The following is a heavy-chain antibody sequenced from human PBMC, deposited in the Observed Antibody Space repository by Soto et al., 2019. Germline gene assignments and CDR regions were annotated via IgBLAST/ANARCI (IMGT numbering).Heavy chain of an antibody. CDR2: IYHTGST. D-gene: IGHD1-1*01. Sequence: SATXSLTCSFSVFSITNSILCICFRQPPGKGLEWIGEIYHTGSTTYNPSLKSRLSISVDKYKNQISLNLRSVTAADTAVYYCESEIRNDTEYYFDYWGQGTLVTVSS. CDR3: ESEIRNDTEYYFDY. V-gene: IGHV4-4*02. CDR1: VFSITNSIL. J-gene: IGHJ4*02.